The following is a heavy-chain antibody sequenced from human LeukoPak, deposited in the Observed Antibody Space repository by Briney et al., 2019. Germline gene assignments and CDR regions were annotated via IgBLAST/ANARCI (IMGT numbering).Heavy chain of an antibody. D-gene: IGHD1-26*01. CDR2: INTNTGNP. CDR1: GYTFTSYA. Sequence: GASVKVSCKASGYTFTSYAMNWVRQAPGQGLEWMGWINTNTGNPTYAQGFTGRFVFSLDTSVSTAYLQISSLKADDIAVYYCARGGRFFGSHPEIDYWGQGTLVTVSS. J-gene: IGHJ4*02. V-gene: IGHV7-4-1*02. CDR3: ARGGRFFGSHPEIDY.